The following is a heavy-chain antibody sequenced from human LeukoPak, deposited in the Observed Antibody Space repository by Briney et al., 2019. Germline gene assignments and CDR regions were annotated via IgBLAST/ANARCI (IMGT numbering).Heavy chain of an antibody. CDR3: ARAQRSTRRAFDI. Sequence: GGSLRLSCAASGFTFSSYEMNWVRQAPGKGLEWVSYISSSGSTIYYADSVKGRFTISGDNAKNSLYLQMNSLRAEDTAVYYCARAQRSTRRAFDIWGQGTMVTVSS. CDR2: ISSSGSTI. D-gene: IGHD2-2*01. V-gene: IGHV3-48*03. CDR1: GFTFSSYE. J-gene: IGHJ3*02.